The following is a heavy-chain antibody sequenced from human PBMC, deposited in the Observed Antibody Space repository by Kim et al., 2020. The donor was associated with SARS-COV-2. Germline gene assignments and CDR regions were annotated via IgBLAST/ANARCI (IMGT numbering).Heavy chain of an antibody. J-gene: IGHJ3*02. CDR1: GGSISSYY. CDR2: IYYSGST. V-gene: IGHV4-59*13. D-gene: IGHD1-1*01. CDR3: VRGVNWNSSWEGYGFDI. Sequence: SETLSLTCTVSGGSISSYYWSWIRQPPGKGLEWIGYIYYSGSTNYNPSLKSRVTISVDTSKNQFSLKLSSVTAADTAMYYCVRGVNWNSSWEGYGFDIWGQGTMVTVSS.